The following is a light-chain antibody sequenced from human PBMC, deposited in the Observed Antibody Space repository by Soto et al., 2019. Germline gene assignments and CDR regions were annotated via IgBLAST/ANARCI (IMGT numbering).Light chain of an antibody. Sequence: QSALTQPRSVSGSPGQSVTISCTGTSSDVGGYNYVSWYQQHSGKAPKFMIYDVNKRPSGVPDRFSGSKSGSTASLIISGLQTEDEADYYCCSYAGSYTGVFGGGTKVTVL. CDR3: CSYAGSYTGV. J-gene: IGLJ3*02. CDR2: DVN. CDR1: SSDVGGYNY. V-gene: IGLV2-11*01.